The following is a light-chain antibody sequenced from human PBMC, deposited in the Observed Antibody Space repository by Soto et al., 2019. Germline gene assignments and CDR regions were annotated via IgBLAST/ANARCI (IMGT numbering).Light chain of an antibody. CDR1: QSVSSSY. J-gene: IGKJ5*01. Sequence: EIVFKQSPGTVSLYPGERATLSCRASQSVSSSYLAWYQQKPGQAPRLLIYGASSRATGIPDRFSGSGSGTDFTLTISTLETEDFAVYDCQQYGSSPLTVGQGTRREIK. V-gene: IGKV3-20*01. CDR2: GAS. CDR3: QQYGSSPLT.